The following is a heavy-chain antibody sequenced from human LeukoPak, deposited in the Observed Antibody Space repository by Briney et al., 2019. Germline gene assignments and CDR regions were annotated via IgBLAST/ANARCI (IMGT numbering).Heavy chain of an antibody. CDR2: IYYSGST. CDR1: GGSISSYY. Sequence: SETLSLTCTVSGGSISSYYWSWIRQPPGKGLEWIGCIYYSGSTNYNPSLKSRVTISVDTSKNQFSLKLSSVTAADAAVYYCARHGRGYSYGYLFDYWGQGTLVTVSS. V-gene: IGHV4-59*08. J-gene: IGHJ4*02. D-gene: IGHD5-18*01. CDR3: ARHGRGYSYGYLFDY.